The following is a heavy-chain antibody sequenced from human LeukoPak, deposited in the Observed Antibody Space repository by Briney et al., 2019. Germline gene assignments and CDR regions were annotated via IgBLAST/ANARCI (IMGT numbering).Heavy chain of an antibody. V-gene: IGHV1-2*02. CDR2: INPNSGGT. J-gene: IGHJ4*02. D-gene: IGHD1-26*01. CDR1: GYTFSDYY. CDR3: ARGVGPTIFFNY. Sequence: ASVKVSCKASGYTFSDYYVHWVRQAPGQGLEWMGWINPNSGGTDYAQKFRGRVTLTRDTSISTAYMELSSLSSDDAAVYYCARGVGPTIFFNYWGQGTLVTVSS.